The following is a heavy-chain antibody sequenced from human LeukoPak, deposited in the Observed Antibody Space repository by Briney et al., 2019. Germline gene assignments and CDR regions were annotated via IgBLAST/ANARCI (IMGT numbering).Heavy chain of an antibody. J-gene: IGHJ4*02. Sequence: GGSLRLSCAASGFTFDDYAMHWVRQAPGKGLEWVSVIYSGGSTYYADSVKGRFTISRDNSKNTLYLQMNSLRAEDTAVYYCARTPPSRSGYFDYWGQGTLVTVSS. CDR2: IYSGGST. D-gene: IGHD3-3*01. CDR3: ARTPPSRSGYFDY. V-gene: IGHV3-53*01. CDR1: GFTFDDYA.